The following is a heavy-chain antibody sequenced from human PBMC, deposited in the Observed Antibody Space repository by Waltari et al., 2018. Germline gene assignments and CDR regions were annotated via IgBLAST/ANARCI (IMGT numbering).Heavy chain of an antibody. J-gene: IGHJ1*01. CDR1: GVSVSPPLLY. D-gene: IGHD3-22*01. Sequence: KESGPRLVKPSETLSLNCTVSGVSVSPPLLYWPWIRQSPGKGPEWIASVFPSGTTYYNPSLRGRVSMSVDSARGQFSLKLYPVTAADTAVYFCASHERVVPVFIESWGQGILVTVSS. V-gene: IGHV4-39*01. CDR3: ASHERVVPVFIES. CDR2: VFPSGTT.